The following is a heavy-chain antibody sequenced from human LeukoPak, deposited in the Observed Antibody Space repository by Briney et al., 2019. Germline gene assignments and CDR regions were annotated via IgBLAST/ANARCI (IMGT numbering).Heavy chain of an antibody. CDR3: ASGDCSSTSCYHREAL. V-gene: IGHV1-2*02. CDR2: ISPNSGGT. J-gene: IGHJ4*02. D-gene: IGHD2-2*01. CDR1: GYTFTGYY. Sequence: ASVKVSCKASGYTFTGYYMHWVRQAPGQGLEWMGWISPNSGGTNYAQKFQGRVTMTRDTSISTAYMELSRLRSDDTAVYYCASGDCSSTSCYHREALWGQGTLVTVSS.